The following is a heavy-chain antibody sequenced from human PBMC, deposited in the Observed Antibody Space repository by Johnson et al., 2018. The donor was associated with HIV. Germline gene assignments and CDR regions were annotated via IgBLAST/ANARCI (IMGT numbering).Heavy chain of an antibody. Sequence: QMQLVESGGGVVQPGRSLRLSCAASGFTFRSYAMHWVRQAPGKGLEWVAVISYDGSNKYYADSVRGRFTISRDNSKNTVYLQMNSLRADDTAFYYCARVSSLATDAFDIWGRGAMVTVSS. V-gene: IGHV3-30*14. J-gene: IGHJ3*02. CDR3: ARVSSLATDAFDI. CDR1: GFTFRSYA. D-gene: IGHD6-13*01. CDR2: ISYDGSNK.